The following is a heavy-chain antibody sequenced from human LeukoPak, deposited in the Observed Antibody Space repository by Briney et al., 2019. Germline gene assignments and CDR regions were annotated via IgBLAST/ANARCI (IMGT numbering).Heavy chain of an antibody. CDR3: ARGVRVTYFDY. Sequence: SETLSLTCTVSGGSTGSDYWSWIRQPAGKGLEWIGHVYASGSTNYNPSLKSRVTISVDTSKNQFSLKLSSVTAADTAVYYCARGVRVTYFDYWGQGTLVTVSP. J-gene: IGHJ4*02. V-gene: IGHV4-4*07. D-gene: IGHD3-10*02. CDR2: VYASGST. CDR1: GGSTGSDY.